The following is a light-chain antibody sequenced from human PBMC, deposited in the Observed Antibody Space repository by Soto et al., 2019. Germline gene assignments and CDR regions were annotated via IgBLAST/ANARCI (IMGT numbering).Light chain of an antibody. CDR2: GAS. CDR3: LQYNNWPLT. V-gene: IGKV3-15*01. CDR1: QSVSSK. J-gene: IGKJ4*01. Sequence: EVVMTQSPVTLSVSPGESATLSCRPSQSVSSKLVWYQQKPGQAPRLLIYGASTRATGIPARFSGSWSGTEFTLTISSLQSEDFAVYYCLQYNNWPLTFGGGTKVEI.